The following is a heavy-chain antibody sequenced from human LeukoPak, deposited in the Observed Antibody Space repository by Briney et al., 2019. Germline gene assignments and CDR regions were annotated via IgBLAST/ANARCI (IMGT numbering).Heavy chain of an antibody. J-gene: IGHJ6*03. V-gene: IGHV3-64*01. Sequence: GSLRLSCAASGFTFSSYAMHWVRQAPGKGLEYVSAISSNGGSTYYANSVKSRFTISRDNSKNTLYLQMGSLRAEDTAVYYCARTVQLERPVPLRNYYYMDVWGKGTTVTISS. D-gene: IGHD1-1*01. CDR2: ISSNGGST. CDR3: ARTVQLERPVPLRNYYYMDV. CDR1: GFTFSSYA.